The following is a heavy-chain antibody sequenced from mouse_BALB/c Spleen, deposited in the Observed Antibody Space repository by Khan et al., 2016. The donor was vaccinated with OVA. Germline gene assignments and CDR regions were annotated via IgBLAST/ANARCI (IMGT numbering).Heavy chain of an antibody. CDR2: IWAGGRT. CDR1: GFSLTNYG. V-gene: IGHV2-9*02. J-gene: IGHJ2*01. CDR3: ARNREPDYFDY. Sequence: QVQLKESGPGLVAPSQSLSITCTVSGFSLTNYGVHWVRQPPGKGLEWLGVIWAGGRTNYNSALMSRLSISKDDSKSQVFLKMNSLQTDDTAMYFCARNREPDYFDYWGQGTTLTVSS.